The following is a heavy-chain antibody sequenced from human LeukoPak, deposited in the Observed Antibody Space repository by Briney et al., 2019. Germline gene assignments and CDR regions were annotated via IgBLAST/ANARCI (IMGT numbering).Heavy chain of an antibody. J-gene: IGHJ5*01. CDR1: GYTFKSHW. V-gene: IGHV5-51*06. Sequence: GESLKISCKGSGYTFKSHWIAWVRQMPGKGLEYMGIIYPGDSVTRYSPSFQGQVTISADKSISTAYLQWSSLKASDTAMYFCAFGASNWDQFDFWGQGTLVTVSS. CDR2: IYPGDSVT. CDR3: AFGASNWDQFDF. D-gene: IGHD7-27*01.